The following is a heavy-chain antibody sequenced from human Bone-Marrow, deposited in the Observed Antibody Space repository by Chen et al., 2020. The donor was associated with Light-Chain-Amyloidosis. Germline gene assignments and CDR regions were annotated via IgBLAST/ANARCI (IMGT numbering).Heavy chain of an antibody. CDR2: ISWNSGSI. CDR1: GFTFDDYA. CDR3: AKDSVGYYDSSGYYPFDY. D-gene: IGHD3-22*01. Sequence: EVQLVESGGGLVQPGRSLRLSCAASGFTFDDYAMHGVRQAPGKGLEWVSGISWNSGSIGYADSVKGRFTISRDNAKNSLYLQMNSLRAEDTALYYCAKDSVGYYDSSGYYPFDYWGQGTLVTVSS. J-gene: IGHJ4*02. V-gene: IGHV3-9*01.